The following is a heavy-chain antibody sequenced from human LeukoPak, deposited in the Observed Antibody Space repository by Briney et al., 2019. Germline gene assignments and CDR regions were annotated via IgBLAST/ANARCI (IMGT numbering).Heavy chain of an antibody. D-gene: IGHD2-2*01. CDR3: AREVVVPAAMRWFDP. V-gene: IGHV4-31*03. CDR2: IYYSGST. J-gene: IGHJ5*02. Sequence: TLSLTCTVSGGSISSGGYYWSWIRQHPGKGLEWIGYIYYSGSTYYNPSLKSRVTISVDTSKNQFSLKLSSVTAADTAVYYCAREVVVPAAMRWFDPGAREPWSPSPQ. CDR1: GGSISSGGYY.